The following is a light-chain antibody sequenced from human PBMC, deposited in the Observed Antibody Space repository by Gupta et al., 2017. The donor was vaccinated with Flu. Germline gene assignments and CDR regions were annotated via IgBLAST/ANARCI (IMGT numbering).Light chain of an antibody. V-gene: IGKV3-11*01. Sequence: EIVLTQSPAALSLSPGERVTLSGRPSQSVREYLAWYQQRPGQSPRLLIYDASNGATDVPARFSVSGSETDFTLTISGLEPEDSGVYYCQQRNNWPLTFGGGTKVEIK. CDR1: QSVREY. CDR3: QQRNNWPLT. J-gene: IGKJ4*01. CDR2: DAS.